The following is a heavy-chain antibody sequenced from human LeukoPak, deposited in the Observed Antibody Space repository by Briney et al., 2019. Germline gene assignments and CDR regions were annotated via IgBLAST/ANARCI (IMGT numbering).Heavy chain of an antibody. CDR2: IYYSGST. V-gene: IGHV4-59*12. D-gene: IGHD3-10*01. Sequence: SETLSLTCTVSGGSISTYYWSWIRQPPGKGLEWIGYIYYSGSTNYNPSLKSRVTISVDTSKNQSSLKLSSVTAADTAVYYCARGPVRGVIILRGPFDPWGQGTLVTVSS. CDR3: ARGPVRGVIILRGPFDP. CDR1: GGSISTYY. J-gene: IGHJ5*02.